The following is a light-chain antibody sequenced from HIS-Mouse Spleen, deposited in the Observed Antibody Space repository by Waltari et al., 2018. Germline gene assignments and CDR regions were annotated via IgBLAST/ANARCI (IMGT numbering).Light chain of an antibody. V-gene: IGKV1-39*01. CDR3: QQSYSTPGT. J-gene: IGKJ1*01. CDR2: AGS. CDR1: QSISSY. Sequence: DIQMTQSPSSLSASVGDRVTITCRASQSISSYLNWYQQKPGKAPKLLIYAGSSLQSGVPSKCSGSGSGTDFTLTISSLQPEDFATYYCQQSYSTPGTFGQGTKVEIK.